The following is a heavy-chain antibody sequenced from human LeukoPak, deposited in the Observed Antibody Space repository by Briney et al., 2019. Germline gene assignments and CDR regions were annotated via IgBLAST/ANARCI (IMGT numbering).Heavy chain of an antibody. CDR2: ISSSSSYI. D-gene: IGHD3-10*01. Sequence: GGSLRLSCAASGFTFSSYSMNWVRQAPGKGLEWVSSISSSSSYIYYADSVKGRFTISRDNAKNSLYLQMNSLRAEDTAVYYCARDRSMVRGGKPSDYWGQGTLVTVSS. J-gene: IGHJ4*02. CDR1: GFTFSSYS. CDR3: ARDRSMVRGGKPSDY. V-gene: IGHV3-21*01.